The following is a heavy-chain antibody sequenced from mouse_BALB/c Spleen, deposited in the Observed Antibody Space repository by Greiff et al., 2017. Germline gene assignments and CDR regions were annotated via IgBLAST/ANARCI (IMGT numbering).Heavy chain of an antibody. D-gene: IGHD2-1*01. CDR3: ARLHYGNYVGY. J-gene: IGHJ2*01. V-gene: IGHV1S56*01. CDR1: GYTFTSYD. Sequence: VKLQQSGAELVKPGASVKLSCKASGYTFTSYDIHWVRQRPEQGLEWIGWIFPGDGSTKYNEKFKGKATLTTDKSSSTAYMQRSRLTSEDSAVYFCARLHYGNYVGYWGQGTTLTVSS. CDR2: IFPGDGST.